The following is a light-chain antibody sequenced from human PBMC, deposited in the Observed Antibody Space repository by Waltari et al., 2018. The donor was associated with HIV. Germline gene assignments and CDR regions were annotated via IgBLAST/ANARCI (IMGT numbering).Light chain of an antibody. CDR1: QNVNIK. Sequence: ETVMTQSPATLSVSPGVRATLSFRASQNVNIKLAWYQHKPGQAPRLLIYAASTRATGIPASFSGSGSGTEFTLTISSLQSEDVAVYDCQQYDTWPLTFGGGTKVEI. CDR3: QQYDTWPLT. J-gene: IGKJ4*01. V-gene: IGKV3D-15*01. CDR2: AAS.